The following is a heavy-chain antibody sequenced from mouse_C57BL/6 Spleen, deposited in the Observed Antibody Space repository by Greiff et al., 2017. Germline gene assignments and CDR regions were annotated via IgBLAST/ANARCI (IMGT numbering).Heavy chain of an antibody. Sequence: VKLLESGPGLVAPAQSLTITCTASGFTLTSYAISWVRQPPGQGLEWLGVIWTGGGTNYNSALISRLGTSKDNSKIQIFLKMNGLQTDDTARDEGARYDYDEEGFAYWGQGTLVTVSA. J-gene: IGHJ3*01. CDR1: GFTLTSYA. CDR2: IWTGGGT. V-gene: IGHV2-9-1*01. D-gene: IGHD2-4*01. CDR3: ARYDYDEEGFAY.